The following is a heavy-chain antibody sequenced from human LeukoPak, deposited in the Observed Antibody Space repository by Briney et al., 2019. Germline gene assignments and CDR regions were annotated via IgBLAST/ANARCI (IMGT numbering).Heavy chain of an antibody. Sequence: GESLKISCKGSGYSFTSYWISWVRQMPGKGLEWMGRIDPSDSYTNYSPSFQGHVTISDDKSISTAHLQWSSLKASDTAMYYCARVTRGYCSGGSCYSVAWFDPWGQGTLVTVSS. V-gene: IGHV5-10-1*01. CDR2: IDPSDSYT. J-gene: IGHJ5*02. D-gene: IGHD2-15*01. CDR3: ARVTRGYCSGGSCYSVAWFDP. CDR1: GYSFTSYW.